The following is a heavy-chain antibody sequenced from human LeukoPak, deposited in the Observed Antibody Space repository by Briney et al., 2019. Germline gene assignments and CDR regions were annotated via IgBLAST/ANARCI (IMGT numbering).Heavy chain of an antibody. CDR2: ISSNGGST. CDR1: GFTFSSYA. J-gene: IGHJ4*02. Sequence: GGSLRLSCAASGFTFSSYAMHWVRQAPGKGLEYASAISSNGGSTYYANSVKGRFTISRDNSKNTLYLQMGSLRAEDMAVYYCARGFIAAAGTGTFYWGQGTLVTVSS. CDR3: ARGFIAAAGTGTFY. V-gene: IGHV3-64*01. D-gene: IGHD6-13*01.